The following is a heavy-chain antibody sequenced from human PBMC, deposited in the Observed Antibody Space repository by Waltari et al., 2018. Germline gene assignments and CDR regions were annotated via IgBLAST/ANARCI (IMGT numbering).Heavy chain of an antibody. Sequence: EVQLVESGGGLVQPGGSLRLSCAASGLSFSTYWMHWVRQGPGKGLVWVSRINGEGRTTNYADSVKGRFTISRDNAKNTLYLQMNSLRAEDTAVYYCAAPHSTSWYVSDYWGQGALVTVSS. CDR3: AAPHSTSWYVSDY. CDR2: INGEGRTT. D-gene: IGHD2-2*01. J-gene: IGHJ4*02. CDR1: GLSFSTYW. V-gene: IGHV3-74*01.